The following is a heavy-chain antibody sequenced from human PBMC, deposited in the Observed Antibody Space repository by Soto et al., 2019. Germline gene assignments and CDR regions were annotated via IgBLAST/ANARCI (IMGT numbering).Heavy chain of an antibody. V-gene: IGHV3-30-3*01. Sequence: QVQLMESGGGVAQPGRSLRLSCAASGFNFSNYAIHWVRQAPGKGLEWLAIISYTGFNKGYTGAVRGRFSISRDNTKNTVYLEMKRLQTDETAVYYCARDRNLPGYGDYSDSIDKWGQGTIVTVSS. CDR2: ISYTGFNK. CDR1: GFNFSNYA. J-gene: IGHJ3*02. CDR3: ARDRNLPGYGDYSDSIDK. D-gene: IGHD4-17*01.